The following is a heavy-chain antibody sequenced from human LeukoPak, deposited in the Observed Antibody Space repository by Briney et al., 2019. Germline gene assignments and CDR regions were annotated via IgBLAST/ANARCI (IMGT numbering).Heavy chain of an antibody. CDR3: SRVSPDLYFDY. Sequence: GGSLRLSCAASGFTFSSYGMSWVRQAPGKGLEWVSAISGSGGSTYYADSVKGRFTISRDNSKNTLYLQMNSLRAEDTAVYYCSRVSPDLYFDYWGQGTLVTVSS. V-gene: IGHV3-23*01. CDR2: ISGSGGST. CDR1: GFTFSSYG. J-gene: IGHJ4*02. D-gene: IGHD1-14*01.